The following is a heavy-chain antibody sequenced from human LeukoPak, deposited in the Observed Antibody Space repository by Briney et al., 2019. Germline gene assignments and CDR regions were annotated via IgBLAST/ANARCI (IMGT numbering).Heavy chain of an antibody. J-gene: IGHJ4*02. CDR1: GYSITSSSW. V-gene: IGHV4-28*01. CDR2: IYHSGTT. D-gene: IGHD3-10*01. Sequence: SDTLSLTCAVSGYSITSSSWWGWIRQPPGQGLEWIGYIYHSGTTYYNPSLQSRVTMSVDTSKNQFSLKLSSVTAVDTAVYYCARKENVYYYFDYWGQGTLVTVSS. CDR3: ARKENVYYYFDY.